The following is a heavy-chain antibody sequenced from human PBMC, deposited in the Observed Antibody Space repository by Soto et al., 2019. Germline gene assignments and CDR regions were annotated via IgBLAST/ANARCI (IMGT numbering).Heavy chain of an antibody. V-gene: IGHV1-18*04. CDR3: ARFIGYSSSWYYYYYYGMDV. CDR2: ISAYNGNT. J-gene: IGHJ6*02. CDR1: GYPFTSYG. D-gene: IGHD6-13*01. Sequence: XPVKVSCTASGYPFTSYGIIWVRRSPGQGLEWMGWISAYNGNTNYAQKLQGRVTMTTDTSTSTAYMELRSLRSDDTAVYYCARFIGYSSSWYYYYYYGMDVWGQGTTVTFSS.